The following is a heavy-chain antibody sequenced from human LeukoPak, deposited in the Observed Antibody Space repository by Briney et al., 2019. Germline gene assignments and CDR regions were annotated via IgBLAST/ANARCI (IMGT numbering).Heavy chain of an antibody. V-gene: IGHV3-23*01. J-gene: IGHJ4*02. CDR3: AKRNNREFDY. CDR2: IGTSGSGT. CDR1: GFTFNTYA. Sequence: GGSLRLSCAASGFTFNTYAMSWVRQAPGKGLEWVSGIGTSGSGTYYADSVKGRFTISRDNSKNSLYLLMNNLRAEDTATYYCAKRNNREFDYWGQGTLVTVSS. D-gene: IGHD1-14*01.